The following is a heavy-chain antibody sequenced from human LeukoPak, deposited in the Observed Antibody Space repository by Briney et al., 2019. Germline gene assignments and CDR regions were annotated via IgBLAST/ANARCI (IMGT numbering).Heavy chain of an antibody. CDR3: ARGRYYGSGSYYMYYYYYMDV. CDR2: IYTSGST. CDR1: SDSISSSRYY. J-gene: IGHJ6*03. Sequence: SETLSLTCTVSSDSISSSRYYWGWIRQPPGKGLEWIGRIYTSGSTDYNPSLRSRVTISVDTSKNQFSLKLSSVTAADTAVYYCARGRYYGSGSYYMYYYYYMDVWGKGTTVTVSS. D-gene: IGHD3-10*01. V-gene: IGHV4-39*07.